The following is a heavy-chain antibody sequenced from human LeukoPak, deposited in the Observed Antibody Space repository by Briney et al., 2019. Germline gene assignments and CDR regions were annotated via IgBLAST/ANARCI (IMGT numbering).Heavy chain of an antibody. D-gene: IGHD5-18*01. CDR1: GSSISGYY. V-gene: IGHV4-59*01. Sequence: PSETLSLTCSVSGSSISGYYWSWIRQPPGKGLEWIGWVYYDGVTSYNPSLKNRVSISVDTSKNQFSLKLSSVTAADTAMYYCARYGSSPATYFDCWGQGPLVTVSS. CDR3: ARYGSSPATYFDC. CDR2: VYYDGVT. J-gene: IGHJ4*02.